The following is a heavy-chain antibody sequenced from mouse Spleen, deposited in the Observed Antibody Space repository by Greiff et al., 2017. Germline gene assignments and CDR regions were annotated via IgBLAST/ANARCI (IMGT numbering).Heavy chain of an antibody. CDR2: IYPRSGET. V-gene: IGHV1-81*01. Sequence: QVQLQQSGAELARPGASVNLSCKASGYIFTKYGINWVKQRTGQGLEWIGEIYPRSGETYYNEKFKDKATLSTDKSSTTAYMELRSLTSEDSAVYFCANFITTEDYAMDYWGQGTSVTVSS. CDR3: ANFITTEDYAMDY. CDR1: GYIFTKYG. D-gene: IGHD1-1*01. J-gene: IGHJ4*01.